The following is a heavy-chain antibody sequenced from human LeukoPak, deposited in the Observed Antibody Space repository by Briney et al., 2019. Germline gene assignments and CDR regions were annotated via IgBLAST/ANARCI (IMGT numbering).Heavy chain of an antibody. D-gene: IGHD6-19*01. CDR1: GGSFSGYY. CDR3: ARTPLKDSSGRLYYFDY. J-gene: IGHJ4*02. CDR2: INHSGST. V-gene: IGHV4-34*01. Sequence: SETLSLTCAVYGGSFSGYYWSWIRQPPGKGLEWIGEINHSGSTNYNPSLKSRVTISVDTSKSQFSLKLSSVTAADTAVYYCARTPLKDSSGRLYYFDYWGQGTLVTVSS.